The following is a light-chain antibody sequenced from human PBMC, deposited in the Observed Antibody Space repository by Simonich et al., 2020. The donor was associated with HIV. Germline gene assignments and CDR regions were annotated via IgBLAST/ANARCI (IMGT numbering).Light chain of an antibody. J-gene: IGLJ3*02. CDR2: DVG. V-gene: IGLV2-14*03. CDR1: SSDVGGYNY. Sequence: QSALTQPASVSGSPGQSITISCTETSSDVGGYNYVSWYQNHPSKAPKLTLYDVGYRPSGGSNRFSGSRTGNTASLTISGLKAEAEADYYCSSYTSSSYWVFGGGTKLTVL. CDR3: SSYTSSSYWV.